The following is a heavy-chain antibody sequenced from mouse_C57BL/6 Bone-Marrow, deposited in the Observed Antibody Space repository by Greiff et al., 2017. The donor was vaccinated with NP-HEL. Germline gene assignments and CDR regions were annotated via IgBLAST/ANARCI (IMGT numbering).Heavy chain of an antibody. J-gene: IGHJ2*01. CDR2: LWTGGGT. Sequence: VQLQESGPGLVAPSQSLSITCTVSGFSLISYAISWVRQPPGKGLEWLGVLWTGGGTNYNSALKSRPSISKDNSKSQVVLTMNSLQTGDTSRYYCAIFDYDDYFDYWGQGTTLTVSS. CDR1: GFSLISYA. D-gene: IGHD2-4*01. CDR3: AIFDYDDYFDY. V-gene: IGHV2-9-1*01.